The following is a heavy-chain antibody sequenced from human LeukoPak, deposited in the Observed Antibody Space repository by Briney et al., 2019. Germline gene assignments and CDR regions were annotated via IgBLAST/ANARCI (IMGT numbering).Heavy chain of an antibody. Sequence: GGSLRLSCAVSGFTSDDHAMHWVRQASGKGLEWVAGIMWRSGSTGYGDSVKGRFTISRDNAKKSLYLQMNGLRVEDTAFYYCTKDLTPGGADVWGQGATVTVSS. CDR1: GFTSDDHA. CDR3: TKDLTPGGADV. D-gene: IGHD3-10*01. J-gene: IGHJ6*02. CDR2: IMWRSGST. V-gene: IGHV3-9*02.